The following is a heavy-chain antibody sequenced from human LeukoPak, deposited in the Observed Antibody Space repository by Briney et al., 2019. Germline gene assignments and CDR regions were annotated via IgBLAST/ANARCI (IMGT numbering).Heavy chain of an antibody. CDR2: ISWNSGTV. Sequence: GRSVRLSCAASGFTFDDYGMHWVRHAPGKGLEWVSGISWNSGTVVYADSVRGRFTISRDNAKNSVYLQMNSLKAEDTALYYCAKGGYSSGWYGDHWGQGTLVTVSS. V-gene: IGHV3-9*01. J-gene: IGHJ4*02. D-gene: IGHD6-19*01. CDR3: AKGGYSSGWYGDH. CDR1: GFTFDDYG.